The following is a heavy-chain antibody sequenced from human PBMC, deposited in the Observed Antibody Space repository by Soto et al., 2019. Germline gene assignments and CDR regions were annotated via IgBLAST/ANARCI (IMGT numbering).Heavy chain of an antibody. D-gene: IGHD3-16*02. CDR2: IKHDTSEA. CDR3: ARDGLLFSGPYRPSRFDY. Sequence: HPGGSLRLSCAASGFKFSDYWMSWVRQAPGKGLEWVSNIKHDTSEAHYADSVKGRFTITRDNIKNFLFLQMRDLRADDTASYYCARDGLLFSGPYRPSRFDYWGLGALVTVSS. J-gene: IGHJ4*02. V-gene: IGHV3-7*03. CDR1: GFKFSDYW.